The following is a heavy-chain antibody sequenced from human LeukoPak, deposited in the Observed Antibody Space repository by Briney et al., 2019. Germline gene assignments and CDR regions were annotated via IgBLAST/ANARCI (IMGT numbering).Heavy chain of an antibody. J-gene: IGHJ5*02. CDR1: GGTFSSYA. D-gene: IGHD6-13*01. V-gene: IGHV1-69*13. CDR3: AREGPGQQLVRWFDP. Sequence: GASVKVSCKASGGTFSSYAISWVRQAPGQGLEWMGGIIPIFGTANYAQKFQGRVTITADESTSTAYMELSSLRSEDTAVYYCAREGPGQQLVRWFDPWGQGTLVTVSS. CDR2: IIPIFGTA.